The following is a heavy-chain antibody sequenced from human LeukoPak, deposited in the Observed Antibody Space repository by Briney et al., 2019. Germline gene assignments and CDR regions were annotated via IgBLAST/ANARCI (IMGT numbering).Heavy chain of an antibody. CDR2: ISYDGSYK. CDR3: AKGRGTTVTTSPVDY. Sequence: PGGSLRLSCAASGFTFSSYGMHWVRQAPGKELEWVAVISYDGSYKYYADSVKGRFTISRDNSKNTLYLQMNSLRAEDTAVYYCAKGRGTTVTTSPVDYWGQGTLVAVSS. V-gene: IGHV3-30*18. J-gene: IGHJ4*02. CDR1: GFTFSSYG. D-gene: IGHD4-17*01.